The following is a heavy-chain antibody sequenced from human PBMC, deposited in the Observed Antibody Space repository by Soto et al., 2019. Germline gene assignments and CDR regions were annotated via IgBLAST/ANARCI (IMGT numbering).Heavy chain of an antibody. V-gene: IGHV1-3*04. Sequence: ASVKVSCKASGYAFSSYAMHWVRQAPGQRLEWMGWINIGSGNTEYSQNFQDRITITRDTSASTVYMELSSLRSEDTAVFYCARDGGDCGYRLTYYYYIGMDVWGQGTTVTVSS. D-gene: IGHD2-21*02. CDR2: INIGSGNT. CDR1: GYAFSSYA. CDR3: ARDGGDCGYRLTYYYYIGMDV. J-gene: IGHJ6*02.